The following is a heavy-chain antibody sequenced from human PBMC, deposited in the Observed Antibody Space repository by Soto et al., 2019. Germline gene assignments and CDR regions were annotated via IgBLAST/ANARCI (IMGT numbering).Heavy chain of an antibody. D-gene: IGHD2-15*01. Sequence: PSETLSLTCTVSGGSISSGDYYWSWIRQPPGKGLEWIGYIYYSGSTYYNPSLKSRVTISVDTSKNQFSLKLSSVTAADTAVYYCARDQVSGVVVVAARQDAFDIWGQGTMVTVSS. J-gene: IGHJ3*02. CDR3: ARDQVSGVVVVAARQDAFDI. CDR1: GGSISSGDYY. V-gene: IGHV4-30-4*01. CDR2: IYYSGST.